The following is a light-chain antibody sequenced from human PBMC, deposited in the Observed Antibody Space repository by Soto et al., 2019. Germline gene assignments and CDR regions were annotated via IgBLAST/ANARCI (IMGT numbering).Light chain of an antibody. CDR1: NIGGKS. CDR3: QVWDSGSDVV. CDR2: DDT. V-gene: IGLV3-21*02. J-gene: IGLJ2*01. Sequence: SYELTQPPSVSVAPGQTAKITCGGNNIGGKSVHWYQQKPGQAPVMVLYDDTDRPSGIPERFSGSNSGNTATLTISRVEAGDEADCHCQVWDSGSDVVFGGGTKLTVL.